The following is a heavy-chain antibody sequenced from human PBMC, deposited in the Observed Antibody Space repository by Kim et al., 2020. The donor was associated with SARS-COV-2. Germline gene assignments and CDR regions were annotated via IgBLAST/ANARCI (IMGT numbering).Heavy chain of an antibody. V-gene: IGHV4-34*04. CDR3: ARGVGYYYGSGADY. J-gene: IGHJ4*02. Sequence: NPSLKRRANISVDTSKNQFSLKLSSVTAADTAVYYCARGVGYYYGSGADYWGQGTLVTVSS. D-gene: IGHD3-10*01.